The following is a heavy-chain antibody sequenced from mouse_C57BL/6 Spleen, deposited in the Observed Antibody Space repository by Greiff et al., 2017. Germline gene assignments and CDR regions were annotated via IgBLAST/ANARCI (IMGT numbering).Heavy chain of an antibody. CDR3: ARYDYDGNWYFDV. J-gene: IGHJ1*03. CDR2: LYPGSGNT. V-gene: IGHV1-84*01. Sequence: QVQLKASGPELVKPGASVKISCKASGYTFTDYYINWVKQRPGQGLEWIGWLYPGSGNTKYNEKFKGKATLTVDTSSSTAYMQLSSLTSEDAAVYFCARYDYDGNWYFDVWGTGTTVTVSS. D-gene: IGHD2-4*01. CDR1: GYTFTDYY.